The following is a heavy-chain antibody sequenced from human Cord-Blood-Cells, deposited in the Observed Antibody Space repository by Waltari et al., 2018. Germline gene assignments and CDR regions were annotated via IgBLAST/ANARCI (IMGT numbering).Heavy chain of an antibody. D-gene: IGHD3-10*01. V-gene: IGHV1-24*01. Sequence: QVQLVQSGAEVKKPGASAKVPCQVSGSTLPQSSMHWVRPAPGKGLEWMGGFDPEDGETIYAQKFQGRVTMTEDTSTDTAYMELSSLRSEDTAVYYCATDPYYYGSGSYDYWGQGTLVTVSS. CDR1: GSTLPQSS. J-gene: IGHJ4*02. CDR2: FDPEDGET. CDR3: ATDPYYYGSGSYDY.